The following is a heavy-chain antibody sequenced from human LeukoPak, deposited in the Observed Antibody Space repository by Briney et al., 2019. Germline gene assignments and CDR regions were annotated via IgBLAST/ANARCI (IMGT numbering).Heavy chain of an antibody. D-gene: IGHD3-9*01. CDR2: INTNTGNP. J-gene: IGHJ3*02. V-gene: IGHV7-4-1*02. Sequence: ASVKVSCKASGYTFNIYAMNWVRQAPGQGLEWMGWINTNTGNPTYAQGFTGRFVFSLDTSVSTAYLQISSLKAEDTAVYYCARDSTYDILTEYGFDIWGQGTMVTVSS. CDR3: ARDSTYDILTEYGFDI. CDR1: GYTFNIYA.